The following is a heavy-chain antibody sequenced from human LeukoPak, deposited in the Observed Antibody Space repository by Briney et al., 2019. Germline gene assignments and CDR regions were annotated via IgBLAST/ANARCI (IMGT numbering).Heavy chain of an antibody. V-gene: IGHV4-34*01. J-gene: IGHJ6*02. CDR2: INHSGST. CDR3: ARDRRSGSYYEYYYYGMDV. D-gene: IGHD1-26*01. CDR1: GGSFSGYY. Sequence: SETLSLTCAVYGGSFSGYYWSWIRQPPGKGLEWIGEINHSGSTNYNPSLKSRVTISVDTSKNQFSLKLSSVTAADTAVYYCARDRRSGSYYEYYYYGMDVWGQGTTVTVSS.